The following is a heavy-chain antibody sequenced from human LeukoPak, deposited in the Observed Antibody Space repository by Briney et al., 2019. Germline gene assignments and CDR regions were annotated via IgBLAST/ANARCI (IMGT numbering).Heavy chain of an antibody. CDR1: GYRFTSYW. D-gene: IGHD2-2*01. V-gene: IGHV5-51*01. Sequence: GESLKISCKGSGYRFTSYWIGWVRQMPGKGLEWMGIIDPGDSDTRYSPSFQGQVTISADKSISTAYLQWSSLKASDTAMYYCARHPDCTRTSCYVDYYGMDVWGQGTTVTVSS. J-gene: IGHJ6*02. CDR3: ARHPDCTRTSCYVDYYGMDV. CDR2: IDPGDSDT.